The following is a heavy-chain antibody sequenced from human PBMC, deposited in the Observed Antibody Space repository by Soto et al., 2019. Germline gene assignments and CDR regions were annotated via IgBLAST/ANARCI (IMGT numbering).Heavy chain of an antibody. J-gene: IGHJ6*02. D-gene: IGHD4-17*01. CDR2: ISYDGSNK. V-gene: IGHV3-30-3*01. CDR1: GFTFSSYA. CDR3: ARDRVLISDPTVTIYYGMDV. Sequence: GGSLRLSCAASGFTFSSYAMHWVRQAPGKGLEWVAVISYDGSNKYYADSVKGRFTISRDNSKNTLYLQMNSLRAEDTAVYYCARDRVLISDPTVTIYYGMDVWGQGTTVTVSS.